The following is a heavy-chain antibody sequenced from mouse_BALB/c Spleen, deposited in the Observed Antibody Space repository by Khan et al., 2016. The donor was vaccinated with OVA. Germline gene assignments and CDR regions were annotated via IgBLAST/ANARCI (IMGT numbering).Heavy chain of an antibody. D-gene: IGHD2-3*01. V-gene: IGHV5-17*02. CDR2: ITSGSSTI. J-gene: IGHJ2*02. CDR3: TIGYYVNFDY. CDR1: GFTFSSFG. Sequence: EVELVESGGGLVQPGGSRKLSCAASGFTFSSFGMHWVRQAPEKGLQGVAFITSGSSTIYYADTVKGRFTISRDNPRNTLFLQMPSLRSEDTAMYYCTIGYYVNFDYWGHGTSLIVSS.